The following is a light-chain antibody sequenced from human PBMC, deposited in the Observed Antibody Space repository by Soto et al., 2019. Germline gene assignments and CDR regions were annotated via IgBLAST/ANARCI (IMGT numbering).Light chain of an antibody. CDR2: RNN. CDR1: SSNIERKF. V-gene: IGLV1-47*01. CDR3: ATWDDSLSGVV. Sequence: QSVLTQPPSASGTPGQRVTISCSGSSSNIERKFIYWYQQVPGTAPKLLIYRNNQRPSGVPDRFSGSKSGTSASLAISGLRSEDEADYHCATWDDSLSGVVFGGGTKLTVL. J-gene: IGLJ2*01.